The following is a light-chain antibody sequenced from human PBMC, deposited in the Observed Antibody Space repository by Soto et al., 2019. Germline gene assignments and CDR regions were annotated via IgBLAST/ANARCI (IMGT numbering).Light chain of an antibody. CDR3: SSYTSSSTYV. Sequence: QSALTQPPSVSGSPGQSVIISCTGTSSDVGTYNRVSWYQQPPGTAPKLMIFEVNNRPAGVPDRFSGSKSGNTASLTISGPQAEDEAVYYCSSYTSSSTYVFGTGT. V-gene: IGLV2-18*02. J-gene: IGLJ1*01. CDR2: EVN. CDR1: SSDVGTYNR.